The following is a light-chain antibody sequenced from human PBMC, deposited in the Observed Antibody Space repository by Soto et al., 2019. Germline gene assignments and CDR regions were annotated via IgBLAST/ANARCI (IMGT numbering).Light chain of an antibody. J-gene: IGKJ3*01. CDR3: QHYGTSAL. V-gene: IGKV3-20*01. CDR1: QSVSDSY. Sequence: EIVLTQSAGSLSLSPGERATLSYRASQSVSDSYLAWYQQKPGQAPRLLIYASSRATGIPDRFSGSGSGTDFTLTISRLEPEDFAVYYCQHYGTSALFGPGTKVDIK. CDR2: AS.